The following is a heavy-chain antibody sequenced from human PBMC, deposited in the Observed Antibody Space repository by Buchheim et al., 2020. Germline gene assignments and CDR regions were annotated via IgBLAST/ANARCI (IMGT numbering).Heavy chain of an antibody. CDR1: GFTFSDYY. Sequence: QVQLVESGGGLVKPGGSLRLSCAASGFTFSDYYMSWIRQAPGKGLEWVSYISSSGSTIYYADSVKGRFTISRDNAKNSLYLQMNSLRAEDTAVYYCARGDSYYDFWSGYFGNYYYYYGMDVWGQGTT. CDR3: ARGDSYYDFWSGYFGNYYYYYGMDV. V-gene: IGHV3-11*01. J-gene: IGHJ6*02. D-gene: IGHD3-3*01. CDR2: ISSSGSTI.